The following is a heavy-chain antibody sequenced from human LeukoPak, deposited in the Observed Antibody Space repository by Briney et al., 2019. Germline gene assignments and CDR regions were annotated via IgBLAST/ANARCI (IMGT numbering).Heavy chain of an antibody. CDR1: GGSFSGYY. CDR2: INHSGST. Sequence: SETLSLTCAVYGGSFSGYYWSWIRQPPGKGLEWIGEINHSGSTNYNPSLKSRVTISVDTSKNQFSLKLSSVTAADTAVYYCARGAVPYYDFWSGYYTFRFDPWGQGTLVTVSS. D-gene: IGHD3-3*01. CDR3: ARGAVPYYDFWSGYYTFRFDP. V-gene: IGHV4-34*01. J-gene: IGHJ5*02.